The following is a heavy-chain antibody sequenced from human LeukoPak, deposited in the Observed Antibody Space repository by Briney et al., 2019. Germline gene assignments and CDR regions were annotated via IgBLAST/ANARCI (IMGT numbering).Heavy chain of an antibody. V-gene: IGHV4-61*01. CDR3: ARVGGGPYYDILTGFDY. CDR1: GGSFSSGRYY. D-gene: IGHD3-9*01. CDR2: IYYSGST. Sequence: SETLSLTCTLSGGSFSSGRYYWSWIRQPPGTGLEWFWYIYYSGSTNYNPSLKSRVTISVDTSKNQFSLKLSSVTAADTAVYYCARVGGGPYYDILTGFDYWGQGTLVTVSS. J-gene: IGHJ4*02.